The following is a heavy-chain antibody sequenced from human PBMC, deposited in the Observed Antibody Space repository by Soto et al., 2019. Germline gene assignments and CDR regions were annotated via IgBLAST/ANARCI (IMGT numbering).Heavy chain of an antibody. CDR1: GGTFSSYA. V-gene: IGHV1-69*13. Sequence: SVKVSCKASGGTFSSYAISWVRQAPGQGLEWMGGIIPIFGTANYAQKFQGRVTITADESTSTAYMELSSLRSEDTAVYYCARCLLYYYDSSGYSADYRGQGTLVTVSS. CDR2: IIPIFGTA. J-gene: IGHJ4*02. D-gene: IGHD3-22*01. CDR3: ARCLLYYYDSSGYSADY.